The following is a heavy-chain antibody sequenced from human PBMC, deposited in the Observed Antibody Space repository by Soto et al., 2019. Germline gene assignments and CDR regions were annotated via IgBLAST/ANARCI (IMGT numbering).Heavy chain of an antibody. CDR1: GGSISSGDYY. Sequence: SETLSLTCSVSGGSISSGDYYWSWIRQPPGKGLEWIGYIYYSGSTYYNPSLKSRVTISVDTSKNQFSLKLSSVTAADTAVYYCARGVRIVLMVYAVDAFDIWGQGTMVTVSS. V-gene: IGHV4-30-4*01. J-gene: IGHJ3*02. D-gene: IGHD2-8*01. CDR3: ARGVRIVLMVYAVDAFDI. CDR2: IYYSGST.